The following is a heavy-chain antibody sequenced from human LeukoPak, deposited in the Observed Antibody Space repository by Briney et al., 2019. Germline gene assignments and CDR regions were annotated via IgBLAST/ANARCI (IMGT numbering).Heavy chain of an antibody. CDR1: GGTFSSYA. CDR3: ARGAGYSYGRNFDY. Sequence: SVKVSCKXSGGTFSSYAISWVRQAPGQGLEWMGRIIPIFGTANYAQKFQGRVTITTDESTSTAYMELSSLRSEDTAVYYCARGAGYSYGRNFDYWGQGTLVTVSS. V-gene: IGHV1-69*05. CDR2: IIPIFGTA. J-gene: IGHJ4*02. D-gene: IGHD5-18*01.